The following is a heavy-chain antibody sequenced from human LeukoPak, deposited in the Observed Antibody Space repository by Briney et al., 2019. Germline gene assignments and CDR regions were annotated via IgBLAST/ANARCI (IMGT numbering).Heavy chain of an antibody. Sequence: QSGGSLRLSCAASGFIFKSYWMSWVRQAPGKGLEWVANIKQDGSEENYVDSVRGRFTISRDNAKNSLYLQMNSLRAEDTAVYYCARQGAGYDEPIDYWGQGTLVTVSS. CDR1: GFIFKSYW. J-gene: IGHJ4*02. CDR3: ARQGAGYDEPIDY. CDR2: IKQDGSEE. D-gene: IGHD5-12*01. V-gene: IGHV3-7*01.